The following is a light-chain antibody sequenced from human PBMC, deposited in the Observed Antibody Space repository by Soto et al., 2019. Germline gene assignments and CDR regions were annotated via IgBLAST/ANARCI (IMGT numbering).Light chain of an antibody. J-gene: IGKJ1*01. Sequence: EVVMTQSPATLSVSPGEGVTLSCRANQSVSSNLAWYQQKPGQAPRLLIYGASTRATGIPARFSGSGSGTEFTLTISSLQSEDFAVYYCQQYNNWPRTFGQGTKVDIK. CDR1: QSVSSN. V-gene: IGKV3-15*01. CDR2: GAS. CDR3: QQYNNWPRT.